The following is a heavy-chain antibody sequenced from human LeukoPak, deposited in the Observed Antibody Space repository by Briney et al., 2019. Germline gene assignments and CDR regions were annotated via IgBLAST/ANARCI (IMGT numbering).Heavy chain of an antibody. J-gene: IGHJ5*02. Sequence: SETLSLTCTVSGVSISSYYWSWIRQPPGRGLEWIGYIYYSGSTNYNPSLTSRVPISLDTSKNQFSLKLSSVPAADTAVYYCARHGRVVTAVAENWFDPWGQGTLVTVSS. V-gene: IGHV4-59*08. CDR3: ARHGRVVTAVAENWFDP. CDR1: GVSISSYY. D-gene: IGHD2-21*02. CDR2: IYYSGST.